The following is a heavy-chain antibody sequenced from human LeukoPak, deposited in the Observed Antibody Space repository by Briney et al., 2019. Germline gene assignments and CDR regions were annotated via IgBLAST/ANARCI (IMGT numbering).Heavy chain of an antibody. CDR3: ARSSYSSSSSV. V-gene: IGHV3-7*03. D-gene: IGHD6-6*01. Sequence: PGGSLRLSSAVSGFTFSGFWMSWSRQAPGKGLEWVASINSDGSEGYYADVVKGRFTISRDNAKNSRYLQINSLRAEDTAVYYCARSSYSSSSSVWGQGTTVTVSS. J-gene: IGHJ3*01. CDR2: INSDGSEG. CDR1: GFTFSGFW.